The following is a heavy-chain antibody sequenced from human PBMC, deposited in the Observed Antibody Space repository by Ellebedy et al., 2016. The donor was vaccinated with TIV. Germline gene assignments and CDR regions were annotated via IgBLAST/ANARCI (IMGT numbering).Heavy chain of an antibody. CDR1: GFIVSSYY. CDR3: ARDPGGGGDYADNWFDP. J-gene: IGHJ5*02. D-gene: IGHD3-16*01. CDR2: MYSGGGA. Sequence: GESLKISCAATGFIVSSYYLNWVRQAPGKGLEWVSVMYSGGGANYTDSGKGRFTISRDNSKNTLYLQMNSLSAEDTAVYYCARDPGGGGDYADNWFDPWGQGTLVTVSS. V-gene: IGHV3-66*01.